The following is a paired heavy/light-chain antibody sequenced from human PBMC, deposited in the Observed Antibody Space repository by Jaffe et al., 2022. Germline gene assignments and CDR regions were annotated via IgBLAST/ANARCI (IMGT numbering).Light chain of an antibody. V-gene: IGKV3-20*01. CDR2: GAS. J-gene: IGKJ1*01. Sequence: EVVLTQSPDTLSLSPGERATLSCRSSQRVTSDYVAWYQQKAGQAPRVLIYGASTRATGIPDRFSGSGSGTDFTLTISGLEPEDFAVYYCQQYGRSWTFGQGTKVE. CDR1: QRVTSDY. CDR3: QQYGRSWT.
Heavy chain of an antibody. D-gene: IGHD1-1*01. Sequence: QVQLQGSGPGLVRPSETLSLTCDVSGDSVNSGYFWAWIRQPPGKGLEWIASGYHSGRTYSNPSLRSRVTMSVDTSKNQFSLKLTSVTAADTALYFCARQAGIPMAGTLYWFDPWGQGVLVTVSS. CDR1: GDSVNSGYF. J-gene: IGHJ5*02. V-gene: IGHV4-38-2*01. CDR2: GYHSGRT. CDR3: ARQAGIPMAGTLYWFDP.